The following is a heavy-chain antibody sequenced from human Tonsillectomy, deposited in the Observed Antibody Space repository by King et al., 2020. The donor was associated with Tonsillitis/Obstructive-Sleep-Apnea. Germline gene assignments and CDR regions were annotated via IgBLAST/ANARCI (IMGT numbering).Heavy chain of an antibody. J-gene: IGHJ6*03. Sequence: VQLVESGGGLVQPGGSLRLSCAASGLTFSNYAMSWVRQAPGKGLAWVAIISGSATSTCYADSVKGRFTITRDNSKNTLYLQMNTLRAEDTAVYYCAKASGIVVGPLYYYYMDVWGKGTTVTVSS. CDR1: GLTFSNYA. CDR3: AKASGIVVGPLYYYYMDV. V-gene: IGHV3-23*04. D-gene: IGHD2-2*01. CDR2: ISGSATST.